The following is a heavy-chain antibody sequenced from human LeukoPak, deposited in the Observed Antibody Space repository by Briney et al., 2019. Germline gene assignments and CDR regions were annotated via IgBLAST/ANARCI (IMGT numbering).Heavy chain of an antibody. J-gene: IGHJ3*02. CDR2: ISSSGSTI. CDR1: GFTVSDNY. Sequence: PGGSLRLSCAASGFTVSDNYMSWVRQAPGKGLEWVSYISSSGSTIYYADSVKGRFTISRDNAKNSLYLQMNSLRAEDTAVYYCATSEVKNVFDIWGQGTMVTVSS. V-gene: IGHV3-11*04. D-gene: IGHD3-22*01. CDR3: ATSEVKNVFDI.